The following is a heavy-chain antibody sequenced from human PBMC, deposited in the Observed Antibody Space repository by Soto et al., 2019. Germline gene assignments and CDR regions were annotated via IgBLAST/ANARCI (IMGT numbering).Heavy chain of an antibody. D-gene: IGHD6-19*01. Sequence: ASVKVSCKASGYTSTSYDINWVRQATGQGLEWMGWMNPNSGNTGYAQKFQGRVTMTRNTSISTAYMELSSLRSEDTAVYYCARGLPVYSSGWHYSYYYGMDVWGQGTTVTVSS. V-gene: IGHV1-8*01. CDR2: MNPNSGNT. CDR1: GYTSTSYD. J-gene: IGHJ6*02. CDR3: ARGLPVYSSGWHYSYYYGMDV.